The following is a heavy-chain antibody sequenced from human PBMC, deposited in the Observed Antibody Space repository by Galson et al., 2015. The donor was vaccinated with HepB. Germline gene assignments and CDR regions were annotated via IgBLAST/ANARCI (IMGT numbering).Heavy chain of an antibody. Sequence: TLSLTCTVSGGSVSRGGGSWSWVRQPPGGGLEWIGVIYHSGITFYSPSLRSRVTISMDRSENRFSLNLRSVTAADTAVYFCISGGPRYFDWLQVWGRGTLVTVSS. CDR1: GGSVSRGGGS. V-gene: IGHV4-30-2*01. CDR2: IYHSGIT. CDR3: ISGGPRYFDWLQV. J-gene: IGHJ4*02. D-gene: IGHD3-9*01.